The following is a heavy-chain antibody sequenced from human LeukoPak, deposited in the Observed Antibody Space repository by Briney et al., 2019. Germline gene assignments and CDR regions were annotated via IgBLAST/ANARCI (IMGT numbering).Heavy chain of an antibody. CDR3: ARAVGATSLYYYYYYMDV. Sequence: AXVKVSCKASRYTFTSYDINWVRQAPGQGVEWMGWMNPNRGNTVYAQKLKGRVTMNRNRSKRKAYMEVSRVREEDTAVYYCARAVGATSLYYYYYYMDVWGKGTTVTVSS. D-gene: IGHD1-26*01. J-gene: IGHJ6*03. CDR1: RYTFTSYD. V-gene: IGHV1-8*01. CDR2: MNPNRGNT.